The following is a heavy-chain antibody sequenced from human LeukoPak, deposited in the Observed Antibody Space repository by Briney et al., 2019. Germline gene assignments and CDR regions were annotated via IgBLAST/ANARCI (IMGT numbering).Heavy chain of an antibody. CDR3: ARPSQVVAPQGNAFDI. Sequence: GGSLRLSCAASGFTFSSYSMNWVRQAPGKGLEWVSSISSSSSYIYYADSVKGRFTISRDNAKNSLYLQMNSLRSEDTAVYYCARPSQVVAPQGNAFDIWGQGTMVTVSS. J-gene: IGHJ3*02. CDR1: GFTFSSYS. CDR2: ISSSSSYI. D-gene: IGHD2-15*01. V-gene: IGHV3-21*04.